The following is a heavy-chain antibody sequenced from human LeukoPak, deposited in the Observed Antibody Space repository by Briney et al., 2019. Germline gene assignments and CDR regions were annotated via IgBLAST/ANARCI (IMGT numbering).Heavy chain of an antibody. CDR1: GFTFSAYA. CDR2: ISPNGGST. D-gene: IGHD3-3*01. J-gene: IGHJ6*02. CDR3: AKSVAIYFYYGLDV. Sequence: GGSLRLSCSASGFTFSAYAMHWVRQAPGKGLEYVSAISPNGGSTYYADSVKGRFTISRDNSKNTLFLQMNSLRVEDTAPYYCAKSVAIYFYYGLDVWGQGTTVTVSS. V-gene: IGHV3-64*04.